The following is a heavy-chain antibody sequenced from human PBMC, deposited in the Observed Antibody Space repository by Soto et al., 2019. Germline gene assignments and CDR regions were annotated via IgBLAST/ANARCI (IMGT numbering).Heavy chain of an antibody. D-gene: IGHD3-10*01. Sequence: ASVKVSCKASGYTFTSYGISWVRQAPGQGLEWMGWISAYNGNTNYAQKLQGRVTMTTDTSTSTAYMELRSLRSDDTAVYYCAMGITMVRDSYPAGEFDYWGQGTLVTVSS. V-gene: IGHV1-18*01. CDR2: ISAYNGNT. J-gene: IGHJ4*02. CDR1: GYTFTSYG. CDR3: AMGITMVRDSYPAGEFDY.